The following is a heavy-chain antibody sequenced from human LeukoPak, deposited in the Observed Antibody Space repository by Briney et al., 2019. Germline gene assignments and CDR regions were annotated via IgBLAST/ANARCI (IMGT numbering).Heavy chain of an antibody. CDR2: ISGSGGNT. J-gene: IGHJ4*02. CDR1: GFTFSSYA. D-gene: IGHD2-15*01. Sequence: GGSLRLSCAASGFTFSSYAMSWVRQAPGKGLEWVSAISGSGGNTYYADSVKGRFTISRDNSKNTLYLQMNSLRAEDTAVYYCAKSMVVVVAARGLDYWGQGTLVTVSS. CDR3: AKSMVVVVAARGLDY. V-gene: IGHV3-23*01.